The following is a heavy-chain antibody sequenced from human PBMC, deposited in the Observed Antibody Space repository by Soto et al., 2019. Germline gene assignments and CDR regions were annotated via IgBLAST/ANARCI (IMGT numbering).Heavy chain of an antibody. CDR2: IVVGSGNT. J-gene: IGHJ6*02. CDR1: GFTFTSSA. D-gene: IGHD3-10*01. V-gene: IGHV1-58*01. CDR3: AADEVRGPPSYYYYCMDV. Sequence: GASVKVSCKASGFTFTSSAVQWVRQARGQRLEWIGRIVVGSGNTNYAQKFQERVTITRDMSTSTAYMELSSLRSEDTAVYYCAADEVRGPPSYYYYCMDVWGQGITVTVSS.